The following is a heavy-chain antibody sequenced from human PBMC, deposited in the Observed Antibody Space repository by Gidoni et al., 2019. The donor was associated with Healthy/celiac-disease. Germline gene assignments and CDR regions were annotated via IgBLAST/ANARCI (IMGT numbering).Heavy chain of an antibody. CDR1: SSYY. CDR3: AGHYYDSSGSY. D-gene: IGHD3-22*01. Sequence: QLQLQESGPGLVKPSETLSLSSSYYWGWLRQPPGKGLEWIGSIYYSGSTYYNPSLKSRVTISVDTSKNQFSLKLSSVTAADTAVYYCAGHYYDSSGSYWGQGTLVTVSS. J-gene: IGHJ4*02. V-gene: IGHV4-39*01. CDR2: IYYSGST.